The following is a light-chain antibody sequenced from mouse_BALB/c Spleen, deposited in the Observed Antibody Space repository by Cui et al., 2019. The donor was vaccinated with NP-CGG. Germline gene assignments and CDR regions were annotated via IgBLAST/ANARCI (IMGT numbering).Light chain of an antibody. CDR3: ALWYSNHWV. Sequence: QALVTQESALTTSPGETVILTCRSSTGPVTTSNYANWVQEKPDHLFTGLIGGTNNRAPGVPARFSGSLIGDKAALTITGAQTEDDTIYFCALWYSNHWVFGGGTKLTVL. CDR2: GTN. CDR1: TGPVTTSNY. J-gene: IGLJ1*01. V-gene: IGLV1*01.